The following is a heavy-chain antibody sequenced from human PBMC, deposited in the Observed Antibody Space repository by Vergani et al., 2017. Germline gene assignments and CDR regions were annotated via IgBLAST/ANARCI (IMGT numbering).Heavy chain of an antibody. J-gene: IGHJ4*02. CDR1: GYTFTGYY. CDR2: INPNSGGT. Sequence: QVPLVPSGSALKKPGASVKVSCTASGYTFTGYYMHWVRQAPGQGLEWMGWINPNSGGTNYAQKFQGRVTMTRDTSISTAYMELSRLRSDDTAVYYCARGQWLPTLSFDYWGQGTLVTVSS. D-gene: IGHD6-19*01. V-gene: IGHV1-2*02. CDR3: ARGQWLPTLSFDY.